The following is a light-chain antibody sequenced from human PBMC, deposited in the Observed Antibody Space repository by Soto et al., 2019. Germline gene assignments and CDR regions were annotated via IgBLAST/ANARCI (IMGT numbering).Light chain of an antibody. J-gene: IGKJ2*01. Sequence: EIVLTQSPGTLSLSPGERATLSCRASQSVSSSYLAWYQQKPGQAPRLLIYGASSRASGTPTRFSGSGSGTDFTLTISRLESEDFAMYYCQQYGSSPYTFGQGTKLEIK. CDR1: QSVSSSY. CDR2: GAS. CDR3: QQYGSSPYT. V-gene: IGKV3-20*01.